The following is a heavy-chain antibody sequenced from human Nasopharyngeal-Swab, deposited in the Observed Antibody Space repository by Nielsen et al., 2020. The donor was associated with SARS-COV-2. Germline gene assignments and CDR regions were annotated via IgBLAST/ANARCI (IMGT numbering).Heavy chain of an antibody. J-gene: IGHJ4*02. CDR1: GGSISTYY. Sequence: SETLSLTCTVSGGSISTYYWSWIRQPPGKGLEWIGYIHSSGTTNYNPSLKSRVTISVDTSKNQFSLKLSSVTAADTDVYYCARDHSYYDSNGYYFDYWGLGTLVTVSS. D-gene: IGHD3-22*01. CDR2: IHSSGTT. V-gene: IGHV4-59*01. CDR3: ARDHSYYDSNGYYFDY.